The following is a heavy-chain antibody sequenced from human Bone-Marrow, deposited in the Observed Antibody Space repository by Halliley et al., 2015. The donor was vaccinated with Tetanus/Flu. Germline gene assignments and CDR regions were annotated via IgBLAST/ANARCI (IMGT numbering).Heavy chain of an antibody. CDR3: ATRDA. J-gene: IGHJ5*02. V-gene: IGHV1-18*01. CDR2: IRANNGDT. Sequence: QLVQSGVEVKKPGASVKVSCKASGNTFTNYGVIWVRQAPGQGLDWMGWIRANNGDTRYTQSLQGRATMTADTSTNTAYMELRSLRFDDTAVYYCATRDAWGQGTLVTVSS. CDR1: GNTFTNYG.